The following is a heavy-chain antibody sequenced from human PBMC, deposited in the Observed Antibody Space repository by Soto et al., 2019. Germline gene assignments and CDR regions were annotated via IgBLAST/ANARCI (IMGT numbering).Heavy chain of an antibody. Sequence: QVQLVESGGGVVLPGRSLRLSCAASGFTFSSYGMHWVRQAPGTGLEWVAVIWSDGSNRYYADSVKGRFTLSRDNSKNTLDLQMNSLRAEDTAVYYCARAIDNYPHDYWGQGTLVTVSS. CDR2: IWSDGSNR. CDR1: GFTFSSYG. D-gene: IGHD1-1*01. V-gene: IGHV3-33*01. CDR3: ARAIDNYPHDY. J-gene: IGHJ4*02.